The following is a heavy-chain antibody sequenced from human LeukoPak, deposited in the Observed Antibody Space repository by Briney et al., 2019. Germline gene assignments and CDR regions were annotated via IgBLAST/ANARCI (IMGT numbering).Heavy chain of an antibody. Sequence: PSETPSLTCAVYGGSFSGYYWSWIRQPPGKGLEWIGEINHSGSTNYNPSLKSRVTISVDTSKNQFSLKLSSVTAADTAVYYCARVDYDFWSGYYYFDYWGQGTLVTVSS. D-gene: IGHD3-3*01. CDR1: GGSFSGYY. CDR2: INHSGST. J-gene: IGHJ4*02. CDR3: ARVDYDFWSGYYYFDY. V-gene: IGHV4-34*01.